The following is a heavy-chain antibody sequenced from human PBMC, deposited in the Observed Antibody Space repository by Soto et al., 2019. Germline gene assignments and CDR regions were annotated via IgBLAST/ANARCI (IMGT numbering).Heavy chain of an antibody. CDR1: GFTFSDHY. CDR3: ARATTVTDY. Sequence: EVQLVESGGGLVQPGGSLRLSCAASGFTFSDHYMDWVRQAPGKGLEWVGRTRNTANSHTTEYAASVKGRFTISRDDSKNSLYLQMNSLKIEDTAVYYCARATTVTDYWGQGTLVTVSS. D-gene: IGHD4-17*01. J-gene: IGHJ4*02. CDR2: TRNTANSHTT. V-gene: IGHV3-72*01.